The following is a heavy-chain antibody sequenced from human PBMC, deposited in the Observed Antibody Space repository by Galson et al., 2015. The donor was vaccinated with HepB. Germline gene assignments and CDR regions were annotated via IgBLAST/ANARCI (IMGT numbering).Heavy chain of an antibody. D-gene: IGHD2-21*01. Sequence: SVKVSCKASGYTFTGYYMHWVRQAPGQGLEWMGRINPNSGGTNYAQKFQGRVTMTRDTSISTAYMELSRLRSDDTAVYYCATGLAEDAYCGGDCYTTGYYYYYMDVWGKGTTVTVSS. J-gene: IGHJ6*03. CDR2: INPNSGGT. CDR1: GYTFTGYY. CDR3: ATGLAEDAYCGGDCYTTGYYYYYMDV. V-gene: IGHV1-2*06.